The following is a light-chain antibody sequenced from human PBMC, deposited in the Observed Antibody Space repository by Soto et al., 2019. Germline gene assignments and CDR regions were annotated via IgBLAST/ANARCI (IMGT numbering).Light chain of an antibody. Sequence: EIPMTQSTCTVSGSLRDRVKITCRASQSISDSLAWYQQKPGKAPDLLISDASRLQSGVPSRFSGSGSGTDFTLTISSLQPEDFATYYCQQSYSTPWTFGQGTKVDIK. CDR3: QQSYSTPWT. CDR1: QSISDS. CDR2: DAS. V-gene: IGKV1-39*01. J-gene: IGKJ1*01.